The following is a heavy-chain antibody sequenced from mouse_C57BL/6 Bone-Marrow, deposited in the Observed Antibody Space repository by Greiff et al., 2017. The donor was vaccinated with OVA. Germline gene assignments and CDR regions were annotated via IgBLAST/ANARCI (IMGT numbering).Heavy chain of an antibody. CDR1: GFNFKDYY. CDR2: IDPEDGET. V-gene: IGHV14-2*01. Sequence: EVQLQQSGAELVKPGASVKLSCTASGFNFKDYYMHWVKQRPEQGLERIGRIDPEDGETKYAQQFQGKATITADTSSNTAYLQLSSLTSEDTAVYYCASGYYAMDDWGQGTSVTVSS. J-gene: IGHJ4*01. CDR3: ASGYYAMDD.